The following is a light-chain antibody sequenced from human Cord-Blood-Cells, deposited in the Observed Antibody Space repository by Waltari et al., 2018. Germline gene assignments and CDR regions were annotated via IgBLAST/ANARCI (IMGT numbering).Light chain of an antibody. CDR3: YSTDSSGNHV. Sequence: SYELTQPPSVSVSPGQTARITCSGDALPKKYAYWDQQKSGQAPVLVLYEDSKRPSGIPERFAGSSSGTMATLTISGAQVEDEADYYCYSTDSSGNHVFGTGTKVTVL. CDR2: EDS. CDR1: ALPKKY. V-gene: IGLV3-10*01. J-gene: IGLJ1*01.